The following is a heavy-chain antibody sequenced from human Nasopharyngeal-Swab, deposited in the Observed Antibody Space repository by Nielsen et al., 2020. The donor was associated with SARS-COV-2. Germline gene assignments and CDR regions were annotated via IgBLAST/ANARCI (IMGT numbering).Heavy chain of an antibody. CDR3: TRELLRITGFDY. CDR2: INAGNGYR. V-gene: IGHV1-3*01. D-gene: IGHD1-14*01. CDR1: GYTFTSYV. Sequence: VKVSCKASGYTFTSYVIHWLRQAPGQRLEWMGWINAGNGYRKYSQKFQGRVTLTRGTSARTAYLELSSLRSEDTAVYYCTRELLRITGFDYWGQGTLVTVSS. J-gene: IGHJ4*02.